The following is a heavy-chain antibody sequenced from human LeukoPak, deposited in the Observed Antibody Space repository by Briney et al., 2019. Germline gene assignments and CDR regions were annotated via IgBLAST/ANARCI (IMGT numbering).Heavy chain of an antibody. CDR1: GYTFTNYG. V-gene: IGHV1-18*04. CDR3: ARASPSYDSRLGDY. Sequence: ASVKVSCKASGYTFTNYGISWVRQAPGQGLEWMGWISTYPGNTNYAQKLQGSVTMTTDTATSTGYLELRRPTSDDTAVYYCARASPSYDSRLGDYWGQGTLVTVSS. J-gene: IGHJ4*02. D-gene: IGHD3-22*01. CDR2: ISTYPGNT.